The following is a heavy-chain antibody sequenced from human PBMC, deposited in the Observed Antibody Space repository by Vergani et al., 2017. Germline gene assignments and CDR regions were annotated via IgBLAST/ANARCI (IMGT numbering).Heavy chain of an antibody. J-gene: IGHJ6*02. D-gene: IGHD5-18*01. V-gene: IGHV1-18*01. CDR2: ISAYNGNT. Sequence: QVQLVQSGAEVKKPGASVKVSCKASGGTFSSYGISWVRQAPGQGLEWMGWISAYNGNTNYAQKLQGRVTMTTDTSTSTAYMERRSLRSYDTAVYYCARASYGPIYYYYYGMDVWGQGTTVTVSS. CDR3: ARASYGPIYYYYYGMDV. CDR1: GGTFSSYG.